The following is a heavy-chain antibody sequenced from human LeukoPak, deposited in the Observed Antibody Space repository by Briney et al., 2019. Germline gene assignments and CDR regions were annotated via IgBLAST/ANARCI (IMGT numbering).Heavy chain of an antibody. CDR1: GFTFSSYA. J-gene: IGHJ4*02. CDR3: AKDNGGYVIFDS. Sequence: GGSLRLSCAASGFTFSSYAMSWVRQTPGKGLEWVSTITSRSTITYYADSMKGRFTISRDNSKSTLYLQMNSLRAEDTAVYYCAKDNGGYVIFDSWGQGTLVTVSS. CDR2: ITSRSTIT. D-gene: IGHD5-12*01. V-gene: IGHV3-23*01.